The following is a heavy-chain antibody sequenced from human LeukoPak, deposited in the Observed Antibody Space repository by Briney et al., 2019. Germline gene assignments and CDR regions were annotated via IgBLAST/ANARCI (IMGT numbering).Heavy chain of an antibody. D-gene: IGHD4-11*01. V-gene: IGHV1-8*03. CDR2: MNPNSGNT. Sequence: ASVKVSCKASGYTFTSYDINWVRQATGQGLEWMGWMNPNSGNTGYAQKFQGRVTITRNTSISTAYMELSSLRSEDTAVYYCARGIYSTIYYYYYMDVWGKGTTVTVSS. J-gene: IGHJ6*03. CDR3: ARGIYSTIYYYYYMDV. CDR1: GYTFTSYD.